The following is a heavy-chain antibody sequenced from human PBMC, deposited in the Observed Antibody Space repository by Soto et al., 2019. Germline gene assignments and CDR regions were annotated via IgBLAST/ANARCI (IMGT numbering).Heavy chain of an antibody. CDR3: ARDSDGNYYFDN. Sequence: PGESLKISCTASGYMFTDYWIGWVRQMPWKGLEWMGIVYPGDSDIRYSPSFQGQVTISADESINTAYLQWSSLKASDTAMYYCARDSDGNYYFDNWDRGTLVTVSS. J-gene: IGHJ4*02. CDR2: VYPGDSDI. D-gene: IGHD1-1*01. V-gene: IGHV5-51*01. CDR1: GYMFTDYW.